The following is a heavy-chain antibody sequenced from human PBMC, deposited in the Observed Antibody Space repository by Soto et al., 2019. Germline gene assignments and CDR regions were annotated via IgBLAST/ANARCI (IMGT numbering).Heavy chain of an antibody. CDR2: INHSGSN. J-gene: IGHJ4*02. D-gene: IGHD7-27*01. CDR3: ARGWGRRFDY. V-gene: IGHV4-34*01. Sequence: QVQLQQWGAGLLKPSETLSLTCAVYGGSFSGYYWSWIRQPPGKGLEWIGEINHSGSNNYNPSLKSRVTVSEDPSKNQFSLKLGSVTAADTAVYYCARGWGRRFDYWGQGTLVTVSS. CDR1: GGSFSGYY.